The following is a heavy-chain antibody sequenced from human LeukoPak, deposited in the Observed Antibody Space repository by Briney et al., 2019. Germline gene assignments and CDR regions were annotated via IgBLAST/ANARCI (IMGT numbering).Heavy chain of an antibody. V-gene: IGHV4-59*01. J-gene: IGHJ5*02. D-gene: IGHD2-15*01. CDR3: ARAGTSPNCSGGSCYPLGRWFDP. Sequence: SETLSLTCTVSGGSISSCYWSWIRQPPGKGLEWIGYIYYSGSTNYNPSLKSRVTISVDTSKNQFSLKLSSVTAADTAVYYCARAGTSPNCSGGSCYPLGRWFDPWGQGALVTVSS. CDR1: GGSISSCY. CDR2: IYYSGST.